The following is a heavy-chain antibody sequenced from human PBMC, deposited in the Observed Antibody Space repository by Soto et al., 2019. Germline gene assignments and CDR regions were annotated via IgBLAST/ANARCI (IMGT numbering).Heavy chain of an antibody. J-gene: IGHJ1*01. CDR1: GGSISSGGYY. D-gene: IGHD2-21*02. CDR2: IYYSGST. Sequence: QVQLQESGPGLVKPSQTLSLTCTVSGGSISSGGYYWSWIRQHPGKGLEWIGYIYYSGSTYYNPSLKIRVTISVDTSKNQFSLKLSSVTAADTAVYYCARMGNCGCDCYSFQHWGQGTLVTVSS. V-gene: IGHV4-31*03. CDR3: ARMGNCGCDCYSFQH.